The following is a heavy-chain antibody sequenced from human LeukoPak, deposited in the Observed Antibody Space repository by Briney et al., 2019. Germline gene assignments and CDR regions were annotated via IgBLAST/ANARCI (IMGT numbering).Heavy chain of an antibody. V-gene: IGHV3-7*01. CDR2: IKRDGSEK. J-gene: IGHJ4*02. Sequence: GGSLRLSCAASGFTFSTYWMSWVRQAPGKGLEWVANIKRDGSEKYYVDSVKGRITISRDNAKNSLYLQMNSLRAEDTAVYYCARDREMEGYYFDYWGQGTLVTVSS. CDR3: ARDREMEGYYFDY. CDR1: GFTFSTYW. D-gene: IGHD3-3*01.